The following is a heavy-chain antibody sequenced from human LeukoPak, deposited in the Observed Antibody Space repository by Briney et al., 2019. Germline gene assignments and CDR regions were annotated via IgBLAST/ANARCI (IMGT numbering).Heavy chain of an antibody. CDR2: INPYSGGT. CDR3: AAGTRYCSSTSCYPSGMDV. V-gene: IGHV1-2*02. CDR1: GYIFTAYH. Sequence: ASVKVSCKASGYIFTAYHMHWVRQAPGQGLEWMGWINPYSGGTKYALKFQGRVTITADKSTSTAYMELSSLRSEDTAVYYCAAGTRYCSSTSCYPSGMDVWGQGTTVTVSS. J-gene: IGHJ6*02. D-gene: IGHD2-2*01.